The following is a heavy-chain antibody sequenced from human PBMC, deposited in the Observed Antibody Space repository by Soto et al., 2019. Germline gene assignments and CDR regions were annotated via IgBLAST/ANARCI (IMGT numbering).Heavy chain of an antibody. CDR3: AREVLVRGIKYHGMDV. V-gene: IGHV3-33*01. CDR1: GFTFSSYG. Sequence: QVQLVESGGGVVQPGRSLSLSCAASGFTFSSYGIHWVRQDPGKGLEWVAVIWYDGSNKYYADSVKGRFTISRDNSKNTLYLQMTSLRAEDTAVYYCAREVLVRGIKYHGMDVWGQGTTVTVSS. J-gene: IGHJ6*02. D-gene: IGHD3-10*01. CDR2: IWYDGSNK.